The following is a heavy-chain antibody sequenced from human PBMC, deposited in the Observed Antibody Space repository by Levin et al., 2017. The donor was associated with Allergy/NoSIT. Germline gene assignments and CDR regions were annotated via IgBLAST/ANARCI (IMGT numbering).Heavy chain of an antibody. J-gene: IGHJ4*02. D-gene: IGHD6-13*01. V-gene: IGHV1-18*01. CDR3: ARASIAAATGPFDY. Sequence: ASVKVSCKASGYTFTSYGISWVRQAPGQGLEWMGWISAYNGNTNYAQKLQGRVTMTTDTSTSTAYMELRSLRSDDTAVYYCARASIAAATGPFDYWGQGTLVTVSS. CDR1: GYTFTSYG. CDR2: ISAYNGNT.